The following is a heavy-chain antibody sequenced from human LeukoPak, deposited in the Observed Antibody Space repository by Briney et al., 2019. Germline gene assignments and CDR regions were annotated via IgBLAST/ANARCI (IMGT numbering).Heavy chain of an antibody. CDR1: GFTFSNAW. D-gene: IGHD6-13*01. CDR3: TTDYGSSTSSYYYYGMDV. Sequence: GGSLRLSCAASGFTFSNAWMNWVRQAPGRGREWVGRIKSKPYGGTTDYAAPVKGRFTISRDDSKNTLYLQMNSLKTEDTAVYYCTTDYGSSTSSYYYYGMDVWGQGTTVTVSS. CDR2: IKSKPYGGTT. V-gene: IGHV3-15*07. J-gene: IGHJ6*02.